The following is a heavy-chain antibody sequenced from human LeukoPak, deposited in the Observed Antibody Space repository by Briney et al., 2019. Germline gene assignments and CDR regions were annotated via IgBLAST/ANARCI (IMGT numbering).Heavy chain of an antibody. CDR1: GYTFTSYC. D-gene: IGHD3-22*01. J-gene: IGHJ3*02. CDR2: ISAYNGNT. V-gene: IGHV1-18*01. Sequence: ASVKVSCKASGYTFTSYCISWVRQAPGQGLEWMGWISAYNGNTNYAQKLQGRVTMTTDTSTSTAYMELRSLRSEDAAVYYCARLGSGYYSHAFDIWGQGTMVTVSS. CDR3: ARLGSGYYSHAFDI.